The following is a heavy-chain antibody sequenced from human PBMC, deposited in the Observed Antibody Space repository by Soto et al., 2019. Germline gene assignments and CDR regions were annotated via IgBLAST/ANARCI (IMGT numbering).Heavy chain of an antibody. CDR1: GFTFSSYE. D-gene: IGHD5-12*01. V-gene: IGHV3-48*03. J-gene: IGHJ4*02. CDR3: ARRDGYTNGQTFDY. Sequence: EVQLVESGGGLVQPGGSLRLSCAASGFTFSSYEMNWFRQAPGKGLAWVSYISSGGSTIYYLDSVKGRLTISRDNAKNSLYLQMNSLRAEDTAVYYCARRDGYTNGQTFDYWGQGTLVTVSS. CDR2: ISSGGSTI.